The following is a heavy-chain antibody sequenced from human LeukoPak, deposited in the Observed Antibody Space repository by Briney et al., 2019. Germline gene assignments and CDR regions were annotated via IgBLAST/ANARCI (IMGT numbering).Heavy chain of an antibody. J-gene: IGHJ6*02. CDR1: GFTFGDYA. Sequence: QPGGSLRLSCAASGFTFGDYALHWVRQAPGKGLEWVSLISGDGGSTYYADSVKGRFTISRDNSKNSLYLQMNSLRTEDTALYYCAGGSYYYYYYGMDVWGQGTTVTVSS. CDR3: AGGSYYYYYYGMDV. V-gene: IGHV3-43*02. CDR2: ISGDGGST. D-gene: IGHD1-26*01.